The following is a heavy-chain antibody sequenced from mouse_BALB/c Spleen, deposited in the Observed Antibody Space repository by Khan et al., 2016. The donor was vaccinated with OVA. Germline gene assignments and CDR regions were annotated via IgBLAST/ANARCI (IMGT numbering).Heavy chain of an antibody. CDR2: INPSTGYT. Sequence: VELVESGAELAKPGASVKMSCKASGYTFTSYWMHWVKQRPGQGLEWIGYINPSTGYTEYNQKFKDKATLTADKSSSTAYMQLSSLTSEDSAVYYCARRLGQNFDVWGAGPTVTVSS. CDR1: GYTFTSYW. CDR3: ARRLGQNFDV. J-gene: IGHJ1*01. V-gene: IGHV1-7*01. D-gene: IGHD4-1*01.